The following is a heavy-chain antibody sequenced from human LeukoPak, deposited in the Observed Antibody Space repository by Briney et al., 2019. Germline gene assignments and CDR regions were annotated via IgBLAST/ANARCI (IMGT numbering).Heavy chain of an antibody. CDR3: ARHAYYYDSSGYYSYYYYYYMDV. Sequence: GGSLRLSCAASGFTFSSYGMHWVRQAPGKGLEWVAFIRYDGSNKYYADSVKGRFTISRDNSKNTLYLQMNSLKAEDTAVYYCARHAYYYDSSGYYSYYYYYYMDVWGKGTTVTISS. CDR1: GFTFSSYG. J-gene: IGHJ6*03. CDR2: IRYDGSNK. V-gene: IGHV3-30*02. D-gene: IGHD3-22*01.